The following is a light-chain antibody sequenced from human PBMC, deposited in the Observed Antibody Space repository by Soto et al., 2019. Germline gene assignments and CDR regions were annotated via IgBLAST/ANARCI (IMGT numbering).Light chain of an antibody. CDR3: QQYNSSPLT. Sequence: DIQMTQSPSTLSASVGDRVTITCRANQSISDWLAWYQQKPGKAPNLLIYDASNLESGVPSRFSGSGSGTEFTITISSLQPDDFATYYCQQYNSSPLTFGGGTKMEIK. J-gene: IGKJ4*01. CDR1: QSISDW. CDR2: DAS. V-gene: IGKV1-5*01.